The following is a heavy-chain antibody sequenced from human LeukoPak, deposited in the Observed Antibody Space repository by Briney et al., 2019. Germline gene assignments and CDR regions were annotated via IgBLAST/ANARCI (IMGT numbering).Heavy chain of an antibody. J-gene: IGHJ3*02. D-gene: IGHD3-22*01. Sequence: SETLSLTCTVSGGSISSSSYYWGWIRQPPGKGLEWIGSIYYSGSTYYNPSLKSRVTISVDTSKNQFSLKLSSVTAADTAVYYCARPNYDSSGYYYREAAFDIWGQGTMVTVSS. CDR1: GGSISSSSYY. CDR3: ARPNYDSSGYYYREAAFDI. V-gene: IGHV4-39*01. CDR2: IYYSGST.